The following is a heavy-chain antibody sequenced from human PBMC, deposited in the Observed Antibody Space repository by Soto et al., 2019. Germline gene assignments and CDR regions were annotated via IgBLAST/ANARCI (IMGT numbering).Heavy chain of an antibody. V-gene: IGHV1-3*01. CDR3: AXDRXXYGSGSVNYYYYYMDV. D-gene: IGHD3-10*01. CDR2: INAGNGNT. CDR1: GYTFTSYA. Sequence: ASVKVSCKASGYTFTSYAMHWVRQAPGQRLEWMGWINAGNGNTKYSQKFQGRVTITRDTSASTAYMELSSLRSEDTAVYYCAXDRXXYGSGSVNYYYYYMDVWGKGTTVTVSS. J-gene: IGHJ6*03.